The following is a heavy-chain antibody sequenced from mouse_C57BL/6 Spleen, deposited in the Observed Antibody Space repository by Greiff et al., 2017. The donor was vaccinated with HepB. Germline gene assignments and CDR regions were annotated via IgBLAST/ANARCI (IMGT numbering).Heavy chain of an antibody. CDR1: GYTFTSYW. D-gene: IGHD2-3*01. CDR2: IDPSDSYT. J-gene: IGHJ3*01. Sequence: QVQLQQPGAELVMPGASVKLSCKASGYTFTSYWMHWVKQRPGQGLEWIGEIDPSDSYTNYNQKFKGKSTLTVDKSSSTAYMQLSSLTSEDSAVYYCAISYDDYAWFAYWGQGTLVTFSA. CDR3: AISYDDYAWFAY. V-gene: IGHV1-69*01.